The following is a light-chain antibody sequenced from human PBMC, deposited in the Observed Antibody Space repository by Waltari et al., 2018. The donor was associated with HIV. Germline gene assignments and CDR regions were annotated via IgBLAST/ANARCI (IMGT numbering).Light chain of an antibody. J-gene: IGKJ5*01. Sequence: DIQMTQSPSSLSASVGDRVTITCRASQGINNYLAWFQQQPGKAPKSLIYAASRLQNGVPSKFSGSGSGTDVTRNISSLQPEDSATYCCQQYNSYPITFGQGTRLEIK. CDR3: QQYNSYPIT. V-gene: IGKV1-16*02. CDR1: QGINNY. CDR2: AAS.